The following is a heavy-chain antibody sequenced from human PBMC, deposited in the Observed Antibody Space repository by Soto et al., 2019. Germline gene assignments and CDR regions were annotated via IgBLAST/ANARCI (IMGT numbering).Heavy chain of an antibody. Sequence: PVDSLRLSFRASGFIFSNFSLSWVSQAPGKGLMWVPAISGSGGITYYADSVKGRFTISRDNSRNTLYLQMNSLRAEDTAVYYCAKNYDTSGYYTEYWGQGTLVTVSS. V-gene: IGHV3-23*01. CDR2: ISGSGGIT. CDR3: AKNYDTSGYYTEY. J-gene: IGHJ4*02. CDR1: GFIFSNFS. D-gene: IGHD3-22*01.